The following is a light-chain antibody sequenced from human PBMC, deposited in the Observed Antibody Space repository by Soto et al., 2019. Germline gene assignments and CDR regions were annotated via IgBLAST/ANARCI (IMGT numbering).Light chain of an antibody. J-gene: IGKJ5*01. CDR3: QQSYSIPPIT. Sequence: DTQMTQSPSSLSASVGDRVTITCRASQSISNYLNWYQQELGKAPKLLIYAASSLKSGVPSRFSGSGSGTDFTLTINSLQPEDFATYYCQQSYSIPPITFGQGTRLEIK. CDR2: AAS. V-gene: IGKV1-39*01. CDR1: QSISNY.